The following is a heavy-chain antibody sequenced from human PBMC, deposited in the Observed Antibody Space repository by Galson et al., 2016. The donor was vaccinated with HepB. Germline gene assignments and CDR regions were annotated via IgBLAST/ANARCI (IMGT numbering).Heavy chain of an antibody. CDR1: GYTFTSYD. Sequence: SVKVSCKASGYTFTSYDINWVRQAPGQGLEWMGWMSPISGDKGFPQKFLGRLTMTRDTSIDTAYLELSGLTSEDTAVYYCAREVGDIVVVPATWGQGTLVTVSS. CDR2: MSPISGDK. J-gene: IGHJ5*02. D-gene: IGHD2-2*01. CDR3: AREVGDIVVVPAT. V-gene: IGHV1-8*01.